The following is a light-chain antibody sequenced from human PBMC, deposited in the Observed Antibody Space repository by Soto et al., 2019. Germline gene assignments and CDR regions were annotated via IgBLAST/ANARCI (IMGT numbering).Light chain of an antibody. Sequence: EIVMTQSPATLYVSPGERATLSCRASQSVKSTLAWYQQKPGQAPSLLIYGSSTRANGVPARFSGSRSGTEFTLTISSLQSEDFAVYYCHQYNSWPRGTFGPGTKVEIK. CDR3: HQYNSWPRGT. CDR1: QSVKST. J-gene: IGKJ3*01. V-gene: IGKV3-15*01. CDR2: GSS.